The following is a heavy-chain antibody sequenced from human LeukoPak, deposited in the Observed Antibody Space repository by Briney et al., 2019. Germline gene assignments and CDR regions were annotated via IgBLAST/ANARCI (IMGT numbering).Heavy chain of an antibody. CDR1: GFTFSSYD. V-gene: IGHV3-23*01. J-gene: IGHJ4*02. D-gene: IGHD4-17*01. CDR3: AKEGYGDYVDDY. CDR2: IRDSGFST. Sequence: GGSLRLSCVASGFTFSSYDMSWVRQAPGKGLEWVSAIRDSGFSTYYADSVKGRFTISRDNSKTTLYLQMNSLRAEDTAVYYCAKEGYGDYVDDYWGQGTLVTVSS.